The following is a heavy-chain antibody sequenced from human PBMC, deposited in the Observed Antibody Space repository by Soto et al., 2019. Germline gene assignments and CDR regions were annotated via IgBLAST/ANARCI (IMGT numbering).Heavy chain of an antibody. CDR2: ISYDGSNK. CDR3: ARGVRPGRYRGKYNWFDP. Sequence: GGSLRLSCAASGFTFSSYAMHWVRQAPGKGLEWVAVISYDGSNKYYADSVKGRFTISRDNSKNTLYLQMNSLRAEDTAVYYCARGVRPGRYRGKYNWFDPWGQGTLVTVSS. J-gene: IGHJ5*02. D-gene: IGHD3-16*02. V-gene: IGHV3-30-3*01. CDR1: GFTFSSYA.